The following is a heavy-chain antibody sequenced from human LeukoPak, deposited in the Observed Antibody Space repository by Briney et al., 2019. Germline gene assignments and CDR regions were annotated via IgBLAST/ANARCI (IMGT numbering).Heavy chain of an antibody. V-gene: IGHV1-2*02. CDR2: INPNSGGT. Sequence: ASVKASCKASGYTFTGYYMHWVRQAPGQGLEWMGWINPNSGGTNYAQKFQGRVTMTRDTSISTAYMELSRLRSDDTAVYYCARGRRYSGYDFYLNYWGQGTLVTVSS. J-gene: IGHJ4*02. CDR1: GYTFTGYY. D-gene: IGHD5-12*01. CDR3: ARGRRYSGYDFYLNY.